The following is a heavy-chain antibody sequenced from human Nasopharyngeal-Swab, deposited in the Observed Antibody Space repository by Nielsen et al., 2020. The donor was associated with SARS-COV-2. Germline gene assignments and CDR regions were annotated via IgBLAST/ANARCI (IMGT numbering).Heavy chain of an antibody. J-gene: IGHJ4*02. Sequence: SETLSLTCAVYGGSFSGYYWSWIRQPPGKGLEWIGEINHSGSTNYNPSLKSRVTISVDTSKNQFSLKLSSVTAADTAVYYYASIPLGEWAGPVLGWGQGTLVTVSS. D-gene: IGHD6-19*01. CDR1: GGSFSGYY. CDR2: INHSGST. CDR3: ASIPLGEWAGPVLG. V-gene: IGHV4-34*01.